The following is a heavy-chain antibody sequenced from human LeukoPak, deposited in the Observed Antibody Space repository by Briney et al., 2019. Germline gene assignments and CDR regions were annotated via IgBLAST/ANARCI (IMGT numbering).Heavy chain of an antibody. Sequence: PGGSLRLSCAASGFTFSSYAMSWVRQAPGKGLEWVSAISGSGGSTYYADSVKGRFTISRDNSKNTLYLQMNSLRAEDTAVYYCARDRMHGTESHYYYYGMDVWGQGTTVTVSS. J-gene: IGHJ6*02. CDR1: GFTFSSYA. V-gene: IGHV3-23*01. CDR3: ARDRMHGTESHYYYYGMDV. CDR2: ISGSGGST.